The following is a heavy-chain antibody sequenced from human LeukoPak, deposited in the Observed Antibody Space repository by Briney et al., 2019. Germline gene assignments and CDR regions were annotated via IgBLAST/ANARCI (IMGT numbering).Heavy chain of an antibody. CDR2: INHSGNT. CDR3: ARGLLKPKYYDFWSGYYPGGFDP. D-gene: IGHD3-3*01. V-gene: IGHV4-34*01. CDR1: GVSFSGYD. Sequence: SGTLSLTCAVYGVSFSGYDWSWIRQPPGKGLEWVGEINHSGNTNYNPSLQSRVTISVDTSKNQFSLTLSSVTAADTAVYYCARGLLKPKYYDFWSGYYPGGFDPWGQGTLVTVSS. J-gene: IGHJ5*02.